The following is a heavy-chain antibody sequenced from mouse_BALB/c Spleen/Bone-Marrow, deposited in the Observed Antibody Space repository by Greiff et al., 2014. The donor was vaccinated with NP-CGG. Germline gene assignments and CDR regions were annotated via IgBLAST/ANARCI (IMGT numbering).Heavy chain of an antibody. V-gene: IGHV4-1*02. CDR2: INPDSSTI. CDR3: AREWDWYFDV. Sequence: VQLQQSGGGLVQPGGSLKLSCAASGFDFSRYWMSWVRQAPGKGLEWIGEINPDSSTINYMPSLKDKFIISRDNAKNTLYLQMSKVRSEDAALDYCAREWDWYFDVWGAGTTVTVSS. J-gene: IGHJ1*01. D-gene: IGHD1-3*01. CDR1: GFDFSRYW.